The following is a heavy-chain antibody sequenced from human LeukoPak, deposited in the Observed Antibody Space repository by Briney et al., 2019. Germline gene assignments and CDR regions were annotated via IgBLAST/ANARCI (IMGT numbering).Heavy chain of an antibody. CDR3: ARAMVAAAGTDY. CDR2: ISSSSSYT. D-gene: IGHD6-13*01. CDR1: GFTFSDYY. J-gene: IGHJ4*02. Sequence: PGGSLRLSCAASGFTFSDYYMSWIRQAPGKGLEWVSYISSSSSYTNYADSVKGRFTISRDNAKNSLYLQMNSLRAEDTAVYYCARAMVAAAGTDYWGQGTLVTVSS. V-gene: IGHV3-11*06.